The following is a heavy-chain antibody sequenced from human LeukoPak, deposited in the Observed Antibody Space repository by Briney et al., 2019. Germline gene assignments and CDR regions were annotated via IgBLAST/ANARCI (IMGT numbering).Heavy chain of an antibody. V-gene: IGHV1-18*04. Sequence: ASAKVSCKASGYTFTSYSISWVRQAPGQGLEWMGWISAYNGNTNYAQKLQGRVTMTTDTSTSTAYMELRSLRSDDTAVYYCAFYCSSTSCYDADFDYWGQGTLVTVSS. D-gene: IGHD2-2*01. CDR2: ISAYNGNT. CDR3: AFYCSSTSCYDADFDY. J-gene: IGHJ4*02. CDR1: GYTFTSYS.